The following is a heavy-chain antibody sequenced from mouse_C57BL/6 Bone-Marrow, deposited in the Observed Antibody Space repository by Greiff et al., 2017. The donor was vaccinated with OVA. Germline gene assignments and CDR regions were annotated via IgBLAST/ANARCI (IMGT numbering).Heavy chain of an antibody. J-gene: IGHJ1*03. CDR2: IYPGDGDT. D-gene: IGHD1-1*01. CDR3: AREGITTVVATDWYFDV. V-gene: IGHV1-82*01. CDR1: GYAFSSSW. Sequence: QVQLKESGPELVKPGASVKISCKASGYAFSSSWMNWVKQRPGKGLEWIGRIYPGDGDTNYNGKFKGKATLTADKSSSTAYMQLSSLTSEDSAVYFCAREGITTVVATDWYFDVWGTGTTVTVSS.